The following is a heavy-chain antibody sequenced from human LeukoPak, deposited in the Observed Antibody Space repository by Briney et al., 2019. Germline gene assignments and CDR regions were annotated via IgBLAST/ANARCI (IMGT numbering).Heavy chain of an antibody. D-gene: IGHD5-18*01. V-gene: IGHV3-30-3*01. CDR1: GFTFRNYD. J-gene: IGHJ6*03. CDR2: TSYDEANK. Sequence: GRSLRLSCAASGFTFRNYDMFWVRQAPGKGLEWVALTSYDEANKYYADSVKGRFTISRDNSKNTLYLQMNSLRAEDTAVYYCAKDSTAMAGYYYYYMDVWGKGTTVTVSS. CDR3: AKDSTAMAGYYYYYMDV.